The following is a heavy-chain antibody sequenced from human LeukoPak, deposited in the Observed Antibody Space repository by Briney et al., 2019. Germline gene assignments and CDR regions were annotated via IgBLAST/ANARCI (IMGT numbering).Heavy chain of an antibody. J-gene: IGHJ6*02. Sequence: QPGGSLRLSCAASGFTFSSYSMNWVRQAPGKGLEWVSYISSSSSTIYYADSVKGRFTISRDNAKNSLYLQMNSLRAEDTAVYYCARIADQRGMWTDSSGYYLYYGMDVWGQGTTVTVSS. D-gene: IGHD3-22*01. CDR2: ISSSSSTI. CDR3: ARIADQRGMWTDSSGYYLYYGMDV. V-gene: IGHV3-48*01. CDR1: GFTFSSYS.